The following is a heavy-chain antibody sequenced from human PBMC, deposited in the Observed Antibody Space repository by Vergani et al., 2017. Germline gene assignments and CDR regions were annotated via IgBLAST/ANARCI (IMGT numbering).Heavy chain of an antibody. Sequence: QVQLQESGPGLVKPSETLSLTCAVSGYSISSGYYWGWIRQPPGKGLEWIGSIYHSGSTYSNPSLKSRVTISVDTSRNQFSLKLSSVTAADTAVYYCARERNSDAFDIWGQGTMVTVSS. V-gene: IGHV4-38-2*02. J-gene: IGHJ3*02. D-gene: IGHD1-14*01. CDR1: GYSISSGYY. CDR3: ARERNSDAFDI. CDR2: IYHSGST.